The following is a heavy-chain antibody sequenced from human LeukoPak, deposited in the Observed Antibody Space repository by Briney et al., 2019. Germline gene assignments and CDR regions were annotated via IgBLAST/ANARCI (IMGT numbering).Heavy chain of an antibody. J-gene: IGHJ6*02. Sequence: ASVKVSCKASGYTFTSYGISWVRQAPGQGLEWMGWISAYNGNTNYAQKLQGRVTMTTDTSTSTAYMELRSLRSDDTAVYYCARNGSPGTLLVYYYYGMDVWGQGTTVTVSS. CDR2: ISAYNGNT. V-gene: IGHV1-18*01. CDR1: GYTFTSYG. CDR3: ARNGSPGTLLVYYYYGMDV. D-gene: IGHD1-26*01.